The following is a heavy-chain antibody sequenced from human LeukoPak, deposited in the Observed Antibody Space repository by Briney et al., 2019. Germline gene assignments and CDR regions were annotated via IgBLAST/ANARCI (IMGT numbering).Heavy chain of an antibody. D-gene: IGHD4-17*01. Sequence: GGSLRLSCAASGFTFSSYGMHWVRQAPGKGLEWVAVISYDGSNKYYADSVKGRFTISRDNSKNTLYLQMNSLRAEDTAVYYCAKADYGDYEGICFDYWGQGTLVTVSS. J-gene: IGHJ4*02. CDR1: GFTFSSYG. V-gene: IGHV3-30*18. CDR2: ISYDGSNK. CDR3: AKADYGDYEGICFDY.